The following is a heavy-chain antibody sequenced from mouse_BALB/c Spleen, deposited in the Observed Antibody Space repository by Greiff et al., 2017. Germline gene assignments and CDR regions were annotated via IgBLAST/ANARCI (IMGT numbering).Heavy chain of an antibody. J-gene: IGHJ2*01. D-gene: IGHD2-2*01. CDR2: IDPENGDT. Sequence: VQLQQSGAELVRSGASVKLSCTASGFNIKDYYMHWVKQRPEQGLEWNGWIDPENGDTEYAPKFQGKATMTADTSSNTAYLQLSSLTSEDTAVYYCNAGGYNNFDYWGKGNTHTVSS. CDR3: NAGGYNNFDY. V-gene: IGHV14-4*02. CDR1: GFNIKDYY.